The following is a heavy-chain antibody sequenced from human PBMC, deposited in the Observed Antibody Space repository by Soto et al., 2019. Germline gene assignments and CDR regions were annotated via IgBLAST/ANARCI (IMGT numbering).Heavy chain of an antibody. CDR1: GFMFSGSA. D-gene: IGHD3-9*01. Sequence: EVQLVESGGGLVQPGGSLKLSCAASGFMFSGSAIHWVRQASGKGLEWVSRMKSRADNYATGYAASVKGRFTISRDDSKNTAYLQMNSLRTADTAVYYCVRYPDGGSLDYWGQGTLVTVSS. CDR2: MKSRADNYAT. J-gene: IGHJ4*02. CDR3: VRYPDGGSLDY. V-gene: IGHV3-73*02.